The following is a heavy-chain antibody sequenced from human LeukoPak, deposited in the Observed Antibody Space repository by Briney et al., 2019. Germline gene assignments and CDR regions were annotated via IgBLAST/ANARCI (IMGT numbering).Heavy chain of an antibody. CDR3: ARAYCSTTTCYRVHFDY. CDR2: ISSSSSYI. Sequence: PGGSLRLSCAASGFTFSSYSMNWVRQAPGKGLEWVSSISSSSSYIYYADSVKGRFTISRDNAKNSLYLQMNSLRAEDTAVYYCARAYCSTTTCYRVHFDYWGQGTLVTVSS. V-gene: IGHV3-21*01. J-gene: IGHJ4*02. D-gene: IGHD2-2*02. CDR1: GFTFSSYS.